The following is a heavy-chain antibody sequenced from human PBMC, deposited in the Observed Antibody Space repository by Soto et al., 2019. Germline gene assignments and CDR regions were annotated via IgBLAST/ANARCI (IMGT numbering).Heavy chain of an antibody. CDR2: ISFDGSNK. CDR3: ARAHGPYYDSSFYGLARNYFDY. V-gene: IGHV3-30-3*01. Sequence: GGSLRLSCAGTGFTFSSHAMNWVRQAPGRGLEWVSVISFDGSNKYYAESVRGRYSISRDNSKNILYLDMHSLRPDDTAIYYCARAHGPYYDSSFYGLARNYFDYWGQGALVTVSS. D-gene: IGHD3-22*01. J-gene: IGHJ4*02. CDR1: GFTFSSHA.